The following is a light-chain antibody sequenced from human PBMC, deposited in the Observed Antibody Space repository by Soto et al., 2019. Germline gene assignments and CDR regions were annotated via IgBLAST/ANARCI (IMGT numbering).Light chain of an antibody. Sequence: DIQVIQSPSSLPASVGDRVTITCRASLRLTNYLNWYQQKPGKAPTLLISGASTLHSGVPSRFSGSGSVTYFTLTISSLQPEDSATYYCQHSHSTPLTFGGGTKLEI. V-gene: IGKV1-39*01. CDR3: QHSHSTPLT. J-gene: IGKJ4*01. CDR2: GAS. CDR1: LRLTNY.